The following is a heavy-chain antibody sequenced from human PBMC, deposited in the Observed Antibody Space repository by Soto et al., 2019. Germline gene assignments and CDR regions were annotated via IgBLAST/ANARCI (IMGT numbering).Heavy chain of an antibody. CDR2: INAYNGNR. J-gene: IGHJ3*02. Sequence: QVHLVQSGPEVKKPGASVKVSCKASGYTFNTYGITWVRQAPGQGLEWMAWINAYNGNRIYAQNFQGRVTLTTDTSTSAAYMELMSLPSDDTPVYFCAMYLQRVPDIWRLGTMVTVSS. D-gene: IGHD1-1*01. V-gene: IGHV1-18*01. CDR3: AMYLQRVPDI. CDR1: GYTFNTYG.